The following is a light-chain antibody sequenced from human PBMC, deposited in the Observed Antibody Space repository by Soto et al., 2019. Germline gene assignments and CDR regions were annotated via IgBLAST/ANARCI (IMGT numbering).Light chain of an antibody. Sequence: NFMLTQPHSVSESPGKTVTISCTRSSGSIASNYVQWYQQRPGSAPTTVIYEDNQRLSGVPDRFSGSIDSSSNSASLTISGLKTEDEADYYCQSYDSSKEVFGGGTKLTVL. CDR2: EDN. J-gene: IGLJ3*02. CDR3: QSYDSSKEV. CDR1: SGSIASNY. V-gene: IGLV6-57*03.